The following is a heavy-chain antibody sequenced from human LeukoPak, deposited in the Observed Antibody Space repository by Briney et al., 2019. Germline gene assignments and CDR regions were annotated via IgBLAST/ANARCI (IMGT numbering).Heavy chain of an antibody. CDR3: ARHLGFDGSYPNFPFDY. CDR1: GGSINSYY. J-gene: IGHJ4*02. V-gene: IGHV4-39*01. CDR2: IDYSGST. D-gene: IGHD1-26*01. Sequence: SETLSLTCTVSGGSINSYYWGWIRQPPGKGLEWIGSIDYSGSTFYNPTLESRLTIPLDRSKNQFSLKLSSVTAADTAVYYCARHLGFDGSYPNFPFDYWGQGTLVTVSS.